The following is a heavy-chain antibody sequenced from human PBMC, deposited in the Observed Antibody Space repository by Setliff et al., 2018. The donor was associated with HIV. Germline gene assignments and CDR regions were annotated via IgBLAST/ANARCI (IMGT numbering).Heavy chain of an antibody. Sequence: GGSLRLSCAASGFTFSSYAMSWVRQAPGKGLEWVGFIRSKAYGGTIEYAASVKGRFAISRDDSKSIAYLQMNSLKNEDTAVYYCTPTDYGGSDYWGQGTLVTVSS. CDR2: IRSKAYGGTI. J-gene: IGHJ4*02. CDR1: GFTFSSYA. D-gene: IGHD4-17*01. V-gene: IGHV3-49*04. CDR3: TPTDYGGSDY.